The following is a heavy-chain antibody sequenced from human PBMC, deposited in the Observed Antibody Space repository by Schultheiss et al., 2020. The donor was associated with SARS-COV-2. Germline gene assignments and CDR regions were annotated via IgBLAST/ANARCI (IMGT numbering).Heavy chain of an antibody. CDR2: IKQDGSEK. D-gene: IGHD3-3*01. CDR1: GFTVSSNY. J-gene: IGHJ4*02. V-gene: IGHV3-7*03. Sequence: GGSLRLSCAASGFTVSSNYMSWVRQAPGEGLEWVANIKQDGSEKYYVDSVKGRFTISRDNSKNTLYMQMNSLRAEDTAVYYCARGAEPPLRFLEWLLDYWGQGTLVTV. CDR3: ARGAEPPLRFLEWLLDY.